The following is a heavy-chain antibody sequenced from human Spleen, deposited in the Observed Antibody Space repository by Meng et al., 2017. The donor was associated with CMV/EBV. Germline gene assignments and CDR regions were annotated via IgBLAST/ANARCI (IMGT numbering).Heavy chain of an antibody. CDR2: IRTDGSNK. CDR3: VAGAY. CDR1: GFTFSSYA. Sequence: GESLKISCAASGFTFSSYAMHWVRQTPGKGLEWVTFIRTDGSNKYYADSVKGRFTVSRDNSKNTLYLQMNSLRAEDTAVYYCVAGAYWGQGTLVTVSS. J-gene: IGHJ4*02. V-gene: IGHV3-30*02.